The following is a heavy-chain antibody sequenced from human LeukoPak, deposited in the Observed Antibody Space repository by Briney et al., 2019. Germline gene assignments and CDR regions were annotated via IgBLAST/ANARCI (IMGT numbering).Heavy chain of an antibody. J-gene: IGHJ6*02. V-gene: IGHV1-8*02. CDR3: ARDCSSTSCYDYYGMDV. D-gene: IGHD2-2*01. CDR2: MNPNSGNT. CDR1: GGTFSSYA. Sequence: SVKVSCKPSGGTFSSYAISWVRQATGQGLEWMGWMNPNSGNTGYAQKFQGRVTMTRNTSISTAYMELSSLRSEDTAVYYCARDCSSTSCYDYYGMDVWGQGTTVTVSS.